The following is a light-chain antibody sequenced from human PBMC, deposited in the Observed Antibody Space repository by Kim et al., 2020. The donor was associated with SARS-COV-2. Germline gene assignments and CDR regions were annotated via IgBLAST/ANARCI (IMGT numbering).Light chain of an antibody. V-gene: IGKV1-39*01. CDR2: AAT. J-gene: IGKJ2*01. Sequence: DIQMIQSPSSLSASVGDSVTITCRTSQSISRYLNWYQQKPGKAPKLLIYAATSLESGVPSRFSGSGSGTDFTLTISSLQPEDFATYYYQQGHSTPPYTFGQGTKLEI. CDR3: QQGHSTPPYT. CDR1: QSISRY.